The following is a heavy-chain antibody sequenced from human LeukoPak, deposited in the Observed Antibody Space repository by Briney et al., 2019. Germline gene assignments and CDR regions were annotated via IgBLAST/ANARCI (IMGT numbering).Heavy chain of an antibody. CDR1: GFTFDDYG. J-gene: IGHJ5*01. D-gene: IGHD6-19*01. Sequence: GGSLRLSCAASGFTFDDYGMSWVRQAPGKGLEWVSGINWNGGSTGYADSVKGRFTISRDNSKNTLYLQMNSLRAEDTAVYFCAKDLRGIEFSSGWFDYWGQGTLVTVSS. V-gene: IGHV3-20*04. CDR3: AKDLRGIEFSSGWFDY. CDR2: INWNGGST.